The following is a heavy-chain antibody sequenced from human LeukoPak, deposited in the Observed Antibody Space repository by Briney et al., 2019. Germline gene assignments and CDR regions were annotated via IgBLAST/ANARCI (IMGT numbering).Heavy chain of an antibody. CDR3: ARDLYSSATDLYSSAWTGAFDV. CDR2: IRYDGSNK. V-gene: IGHV3-30*02. CDR1: GFTFDDYA. D-gene: IGHD6-19*01. J-gene: IGHJ3*01. Sequence: PGGSLRLSCAASGFTFDDYAMHWVRQAPGKGLEWVAFIRYDGSNKYYADSVKGRFTISRDNSKNTLYLQMNSLRADDTAVYYCARDLYSSATDLYSSAWTGAFDVWGQGTMVTVSS.